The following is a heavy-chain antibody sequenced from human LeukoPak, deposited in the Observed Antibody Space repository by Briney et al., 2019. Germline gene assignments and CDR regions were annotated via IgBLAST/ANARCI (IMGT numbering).Heavy chain of an antibody. D-gene: IGHD3-9*01. V-gene: IGHV3-23*01. CDR1: GLIFSSYA. Sequence: QAGGSLRLSCAASGLIFSSYAMSWVRQAPGKGLEWVSAISGRGDSTHYADSVKGRFTISRDNSKNTLYLQMNSLRAEDTAVYYCAKDGRSYDILTGRLYWGQGTLVTVSS. J-gene: IGHJ4*02. CDR2: ISGRGDST. CDR3: AKDGRSYDILTGRLY.